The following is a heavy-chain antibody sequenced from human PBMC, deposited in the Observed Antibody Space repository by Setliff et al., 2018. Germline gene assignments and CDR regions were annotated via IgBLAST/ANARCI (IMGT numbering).Heavy chain of an antibody. V-gene: IGHV3-30*04. Sequence: SLRLSCAASGFMFGSYAMHWVRQSPGKGLEWVAVISYDGSHQYYADSVRGRFTISRDNSKNTLFLQMNSLRSEDTAIYSCARDGKQFYYDSTGYYRNWFDPWGQETLVTVSS. CDR1: GFMFGSYA. J-gene: IGHJ5*02. D-gene: IGHD3-22*01. CDR2: ISYDGSHQ. CDR3: ARDGKQFYYDSTGYYRNWFDP.